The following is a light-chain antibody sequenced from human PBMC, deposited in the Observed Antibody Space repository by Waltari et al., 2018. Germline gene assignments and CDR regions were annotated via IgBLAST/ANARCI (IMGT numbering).Light chain of an antibody. CDR3: QKYVRLPAT. CDR2: DAS. CDR1: QSVSRA. V-gene: IGKV3-20*01. J-gene: IGKJ1*01. Sequence: EIVLTQSSGTLSLSPGVTATLSCRASQSVSRALAWYQQKPGQAPRLLIYDASTRATGIPARFSGSGSGTDFSLTISRLQSEDFAVYYCQKYVRLPATFGQGTKVENK.